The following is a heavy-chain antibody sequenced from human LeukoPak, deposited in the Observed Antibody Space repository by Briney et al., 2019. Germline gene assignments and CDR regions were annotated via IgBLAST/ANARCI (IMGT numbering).Heavy chain of an antibody. D-gene: IGHD6-19*01. CDR2: INPNSGGT. CDR1: GYTFTGYY. Sequence: ASVKVSCKASGYTFTGYYMHWVRQAPGQGFEWMGWINPNSGGTNYAQKFQGRVTMTRDTSISTAYMELSRLRSDDTAVYYCARSGLPRQFYYMDVWGKGTTVTVSS. CDR3: ARSGLPRQFYYMDV. V-gene: IGHV1-2*02. J-gene: IGHJ6*03.